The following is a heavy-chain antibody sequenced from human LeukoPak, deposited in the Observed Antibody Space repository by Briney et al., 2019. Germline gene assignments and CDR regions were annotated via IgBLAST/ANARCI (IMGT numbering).Heavy chain of an antibody. Sequence: GGSLRLSCAASGFTFSSYGMHWVRQAPGKGLECVSFIRYDGSNKNYADSVKGRFSISRNHSKNTLYLQTNRLRADDTAVYEYAKDSSSGAFDYWGQGTLVTVSS. CDR1: GFTFSSYG. CDR3: AKDSSSGAFDY. J-gene: IGHJ4*02. CDR2: IRYDGSNK. D-gene: IGHD6-13*01. V-gene: IGHV3-30*02.